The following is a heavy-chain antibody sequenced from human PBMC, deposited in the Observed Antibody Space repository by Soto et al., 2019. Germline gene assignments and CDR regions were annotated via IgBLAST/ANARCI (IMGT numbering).Heavy chain of an antibody. CDR3: ARSCSSTSCYEGPGRYYYYMDV. CDR2: INAGNGNT. J-gene: IGHJ6*03. V-gene: IGHV1-3*01. D-gene: IGHD2-2*01. Sequence: ASVKVSCKASGYTFTSYAMHWVRQAPGQRLEWMGWINAGNGNTKYSQKFQGRVTITRDTSASTAYMELSSLRYEDTAVYYCARSCSSTSCYEGPGRYYYYMDVCGKGTTVTVSS. CDR1: GYTFTSYA.